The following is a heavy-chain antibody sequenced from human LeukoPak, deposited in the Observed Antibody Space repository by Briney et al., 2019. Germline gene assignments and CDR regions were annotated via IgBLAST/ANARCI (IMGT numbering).Heavy chain of an antibody. CDR1: GGSISSYY. CDR2: IYYSGST. V-gene: IGHV4-59*08. CDR3: ARLTYGDYADY. J-gene: IGHJ4*02. D-gene: IGHD4-17*01. Sequence: SETLSLTCTVSGGSISSYYWSWIRQPPGKGLAWIGYIYYSGSTNYNPSLKSRVTISVDTSKNQFSLKLSSVTAADTAVYYCARLTYGDYADYWGQGTLVTVSS.